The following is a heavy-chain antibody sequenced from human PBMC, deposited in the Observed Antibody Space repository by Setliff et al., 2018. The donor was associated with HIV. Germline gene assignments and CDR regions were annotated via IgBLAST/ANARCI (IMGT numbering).Heavy chain of an antibody. V-gene: IGHV1-2*02. D-gene: IGHD3-16*01. CDR3: ARDFALPGLRLGRYSLQSRASIDF. J-gene: IGHJ4*02. CDR2: INPESGGT. CDR1: GYRFTDFS. Sequence: GASVKVSCKSSGYRFTDFSLYWVRQAPGQGLEWMGWINPESGGTNYAQKFQGRVAMTTDTSISTVYMELSRLTADDTSIYYCARDFALPGLRLGRYSLQSRASIDFWGQGTPVTAPQ.